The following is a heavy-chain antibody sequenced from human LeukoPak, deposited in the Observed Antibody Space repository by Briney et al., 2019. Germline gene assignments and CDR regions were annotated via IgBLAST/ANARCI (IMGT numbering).Heavy chain of an antibody. CDR3: TTVVVPAAVMYYYYYYMDV. J-gene: IGHJ6*03. D-gene: IGHD2-2*01. V-gene: IGHV3-15*01. CDR2: IKGKTDGGTT. Sequence: GGSLRLSCAASGFTFSNAWMSWVRQAPGKGLEWVGRIKGKTDGGTTDYAAPVKGRFTISRDDSKNTLYLQMNSLKTEDTAVYYCTTVVVPAAVMYYYYYYMDVWGKGTTVTVSS. CDR1: GFTFSNAW.